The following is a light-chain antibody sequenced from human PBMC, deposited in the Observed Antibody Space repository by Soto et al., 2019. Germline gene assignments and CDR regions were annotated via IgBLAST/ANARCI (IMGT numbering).Light chain of an antibody. CDR2: EVS. CDR3: GSYRSSSTPYV. J-gene: IGLJ1*01. CDR1: SRDVGGYNY. Sequence: QSVLTQPASVSGSPGQSITISCTGTSRDVGGYNYVSWYQQHPGKAPKLVIYEVSNRPSGFSDHFSATMSGNTASLTISGLQPEDEADYYCGSYRSSSTPYVFGTGTNVTVL. V-gene: IGLV2-14*01.